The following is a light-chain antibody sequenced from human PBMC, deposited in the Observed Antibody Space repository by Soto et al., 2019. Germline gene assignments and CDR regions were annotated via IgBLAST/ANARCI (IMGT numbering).Light chain of an antibody. CDR2: EVS. Sequence: QSVLTQPASVSGSPGQSITISCTGTSSDVGGYNYVSWYQQHPGKAPKLLIYEVSNRPSGVSHRFSGSKSGSTASLTISGLQAEDGADYYCNSYTSRSTHVFGTGTKVTVL. J-gene: IGLJ1*01. CDR3: NSYTSRSTHV. V-gene: IGLV2-14*01. CDR1: SSDVGGYNY.